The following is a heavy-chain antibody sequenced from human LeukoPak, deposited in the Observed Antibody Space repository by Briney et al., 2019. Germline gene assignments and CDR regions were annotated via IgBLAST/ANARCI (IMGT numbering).Heavy chain of an antibody. CDR3: AKDRRGGYSYGFFYY. CDR2: ISYDGSNK. Sequence: GGSLRLSCAASGFTFSSYAMHWVRQAPGKGLEWVAVISYDGSNKYYADSVKGRFTISRDNSKNTLYLQMNSLRAEDTAVYYCAKDRRGGYSYGFFYYWGQGTLVTVSS. D-gene: IGHD5-18*01. J-gene: IGHJ4*02. V-gene: IGHV3-30-3*01. CDR1: GFTFSSYA.